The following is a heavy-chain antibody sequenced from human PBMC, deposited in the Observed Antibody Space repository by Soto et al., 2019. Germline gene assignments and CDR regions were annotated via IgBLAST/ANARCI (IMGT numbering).Heavy chain of an antibody. CDR1: GGSISTYY. V-gene: IGHV4-59*01. Sequence: SETLSLTCTVSGGSISTYYWSWIRQVPGKGLEWIGYIYYSGSTNYNPSLKSRVTISVDTSKNQFSLKLSSVTAADTAVYYCARAGYSGSFYDYWGQGTLVTVSS. CDR3: ARAGYSGSFYDY. D-gene: IGHD1-26*01. J-gene: IGHJ4*02. CDR2: IYYSGST.